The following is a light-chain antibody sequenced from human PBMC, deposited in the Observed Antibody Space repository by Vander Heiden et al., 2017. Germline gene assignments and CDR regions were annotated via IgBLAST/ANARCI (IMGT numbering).Light chain of an antibody. CDR2: DAA. J-gene: IGKJ5*01. V-gene: IGKV3-11*01. Sequence: EMVLTQSPATLSLSPGERATLSCRASQSVSSYLAAYQQKPGQAPRILIYDAANRATGIPARFSGSGSGTEFTLPISSLEPEDFAVYYCQQRSNWPQITFGQGTRLEIK. CDR3: QQRSNWPQIT. CDR1: QSVSSY.